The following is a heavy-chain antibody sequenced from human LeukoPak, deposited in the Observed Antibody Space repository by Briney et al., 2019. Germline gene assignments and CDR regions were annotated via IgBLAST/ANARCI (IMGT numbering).Heavy chain of an antibody. CDR2: ISAYNGNT. D-gene: IGHD2-2*02. J-gene: IGHJ5*02. Sequence: ASVKVSCKASVYTGTSYVISWVRQAAGQRLEWMGWISAYNGNTNYAQKLQGRATMATDTSTSTAYMELRSLRSHDTAVYYCARHRTPDADCSSTSCYRSGAGRWFDPWGQGTLVTVSS. V-gene: IGHV1-18*04. CDR3: ARHRTPDADCSSTSCYRSGAGRWFDP. CDR1: VYTGTSYV.